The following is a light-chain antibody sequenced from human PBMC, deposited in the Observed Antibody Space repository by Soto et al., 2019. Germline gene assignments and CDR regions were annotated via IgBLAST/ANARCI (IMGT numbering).Light chain of an antibody. CDR2: GDS. Sequence: QSVLTQPPSVSGAPGQRVTISCTGSSSNIGAPYDVHWYQQLPGKAPKVLIYGDSNRPSGVPDRISGSKSGTSASLAISGLQAEDEGDYYCQSYDSRLSGWVFGGGTQLTVL. CDR1: SSNIGAPYD. J-gene: IGLJ2*01. CDR3: QSYDSRLSGWV. V-gene: IGLV1-40*01.